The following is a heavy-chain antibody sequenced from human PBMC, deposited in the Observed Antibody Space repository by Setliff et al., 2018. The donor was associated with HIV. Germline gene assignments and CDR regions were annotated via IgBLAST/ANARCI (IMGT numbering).Heavy chain of an antibody. CDR2: FDSTGSP. J-gene: IGHJ4*02. CDR3: VRGLSFYDPGGFDY. CDR1: GDSVSSSPYY. D-gene: IGHD3-22*01. V-gene: IGHV4-61*02. Sequence: SETLSLTCSVSGDSVSSSPYYWSWIRQPAGKGLEWIGRFDSTGSPDYNPSLKSRVTISVDTSKNQFSLKLSSVTAAGTAVYYCVRGLSFYDPGGFDYWGQGTLVTVSS.